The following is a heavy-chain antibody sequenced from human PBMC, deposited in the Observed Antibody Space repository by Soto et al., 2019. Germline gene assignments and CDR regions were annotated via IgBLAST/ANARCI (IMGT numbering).Heavy chain of an antibody. Sequence: PSETLSLTCTVSGGSISSYYWSWIRQPPGKGLEWIGYIYYSGSTNYNPSLKSRVTISVDTSKNQFSLKLSSVTAADTAVYYCARHIVAPSSGWFDPWGPGTLVTVPS. CDR3: ARHIVAPSSGWFDP. J-gene: IGHJ5*02. CDR1: GGSISSYY. D-gene: IGHD5-12*01. V-gene: IGHV4-59*08. CDR2: IYYSGST.